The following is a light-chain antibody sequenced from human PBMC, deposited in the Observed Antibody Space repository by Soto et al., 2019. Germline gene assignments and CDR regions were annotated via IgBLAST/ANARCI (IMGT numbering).Light chain of an antibody. V-gene: IGLV3-21*02. CDR3: QVWDSSSDHVV. Sequence: SYELTQPPSVSVAPGQTARITCGGNNIGSKSVHWYQQRPGQAPVLVVNDDSDRPSGIPERFSGSNSGNTATLTISRVEDGDEADYYCQVWDSSSDHVVFGGGTMLTVL. CDR1: NIGSKS. J-gene: IGLJ2*01. CDR2: DDS.